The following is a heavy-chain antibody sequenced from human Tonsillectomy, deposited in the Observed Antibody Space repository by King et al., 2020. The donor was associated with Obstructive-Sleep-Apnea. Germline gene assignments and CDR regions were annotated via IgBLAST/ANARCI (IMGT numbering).Heavy chain of an antibody. D-gene: IGHD6-13*01. Sequence: QLVQSGAEVKKPGASVKVSCKAAGYTFTTAEIHWVRQAPGQGLEWMGWMNPNSGNTGYVQKFRGRVTMTRDPSITTAYMELSSLRSPDTAVYYCARGSSRSFDLWGPGNLVTVST. V-gene: IGHV1-8*01. J-gene: IGHJ4*02. CDR3: ARGSSRSFDL. CDR1: GYTFTTAE. CDR2: MNPNSGNT.